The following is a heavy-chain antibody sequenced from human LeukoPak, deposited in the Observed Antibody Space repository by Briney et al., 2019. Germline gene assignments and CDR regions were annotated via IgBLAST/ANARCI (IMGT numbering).Heavy chain of an antibody. CDR1: GFTFSSYA. V-gene: IGHV3-23*01. CDR2: ISGSGGST. Sequence: GGSLRLSCAASGFTFSSYAMSWVRQAPGKGLEWVSAISGSGGSTYYADSVKGRFTISRDNSKNTLYLQMNSLRAEDTAVYYCARDHFSSGWTQGWFDPWGQGTLVTVSS. J-gene: IGHJ5*02. CDR3: ARDHFSSGWTQGWFDP. D-gene: IGHD6-19*01.